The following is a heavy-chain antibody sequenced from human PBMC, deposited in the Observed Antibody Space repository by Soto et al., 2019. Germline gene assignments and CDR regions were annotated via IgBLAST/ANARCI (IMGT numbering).Heavy chain of an antibody. CDR2: IYPGDSDT. V-gene: IGHV5-51*01. D-gene: IGHD2-15*01. CDR3: ARVDCSGGSCYGYYYYGMDV. J-gene: IGHJ6*02. Sequence: GESLKISCKGSGYSFTSYWIGWVRQMPWKGLEWMGIIYPGDSDTRYSPSFQGQVTISADKSISTAYLQWSSLKASDTAMYYCARVDCSGGSCYGYYYYGMDVWGQGTTVTVSS. CDR1: GYSFTSYW.